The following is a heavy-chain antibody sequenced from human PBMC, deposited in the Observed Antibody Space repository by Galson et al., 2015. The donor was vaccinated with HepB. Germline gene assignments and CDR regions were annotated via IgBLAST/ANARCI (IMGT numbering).Heavy chain of an antibody. CDR2: MSGSRFST. CDR3: AKPAHGG. CDR1: GFNVGINY. V-gene: IGHV3-23*01. J-gene: IGHJ4*02. D-gene: IGHD3-16*01. Sequence: SLRLSCAASGFNVGINYMSWVRQAPGKGLECVSTMSGSRFSTWYADSVKGRFTTSRDSSKNTVYLQMNNLGDEDTAVYYCAKPAHGGWGQGTLVTVSS.